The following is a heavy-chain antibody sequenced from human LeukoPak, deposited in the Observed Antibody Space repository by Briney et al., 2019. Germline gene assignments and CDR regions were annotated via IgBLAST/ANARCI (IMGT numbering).Heavy chain of an antibody. CDR2: INSDGSST. J-gene: IGHJ4*02. CDR3: ARDRPLRYFDWLLFY. Sequence: GGSLRLSCAASGFTFSSYWMHWVRQAPGKGLVWVSRINSDGSSTSYADSVKGRFTISRDNAKNTLYLQMNSLRAEDTAVYYCARDRPLRYFDWLLFYWGQGTLVTVSS. D-gene: IGHD3-9*01. CDR1: GFTFSSYW. V-gene: IGHV3-74*01.